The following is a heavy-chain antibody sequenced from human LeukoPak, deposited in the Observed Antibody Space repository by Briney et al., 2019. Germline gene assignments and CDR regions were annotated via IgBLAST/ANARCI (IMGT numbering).Heavy chain of an antibody. Sequence: GGSLRLSCAASGFTFSTYWMSWVRQAPGKGLEWVANIKQDGSEKYYVDSVKGRFTISRDNAKISLYLQMNSLRAEDTAMYYCARDSAGNDYWGQGTLVTVSS. J-gene: IGHJ4*02. CDR2: IKQDGSEK. CDR1: GFTFSTYW. D-gene: IGHD6-13*01. CDR3: ARDSAGNDY. V-gene: IGHV3-7*01.